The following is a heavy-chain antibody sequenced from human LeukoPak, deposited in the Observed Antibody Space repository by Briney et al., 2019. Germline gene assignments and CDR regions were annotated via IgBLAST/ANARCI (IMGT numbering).Heavy chain of an antibody. J-gene: IGHJ4*02. Sequence: PGRSLRLSCAASGFTFSSYGMHWVRQAPGKGLEWVSFIRYDGSHKNYADSVKGRFTTSRDNSKNTLYLQMNSLRTEDTAVYYCAKGRASNNWIPEDWGQGTLVTVSS. V-gene: IGHV3-30*02. CDR3: AKGRASNNWIPED. D-gene: IGHD1-1*01. CDR1: GFTFSSYG. CDR2: IRYDGSHK.